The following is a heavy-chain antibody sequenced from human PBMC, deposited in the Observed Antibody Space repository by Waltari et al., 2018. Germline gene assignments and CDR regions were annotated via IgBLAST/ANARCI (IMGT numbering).Heavy chain of an antibody. CDR2: IKQDGSEK. J-gene: IGHJ3*02. CDR1: GFTFSSYW. D-gene: IGHD3-22*01. Sequence: EVQLVESGGGLVQPGGSLRLSCAASGFTFSSYWMSWVRQDPGKGLEWVANIKQDGSEKYYVDSVKGRFTISRDNAKNSLYLQMNSLRAEDTAVYYCARGQITMIVVEDAFDIWGQGTMVTVSS. CDR3: ARGQITMIVVEDAFDI. V-gene: IGHV3-7*01.